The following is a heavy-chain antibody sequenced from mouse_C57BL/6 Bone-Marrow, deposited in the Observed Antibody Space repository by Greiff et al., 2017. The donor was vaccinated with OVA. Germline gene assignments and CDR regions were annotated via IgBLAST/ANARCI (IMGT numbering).Heavy chain of an antibody. CDR1: GFTFSSYG. Sequence: DVKLVESGGDLVKPGGSLKLSCAASGFTFSSYGMSWVRQTPDKRLEWVATISSGGSYTYYPDSVKGRFTISRDNAKNTLYLQMSSLKSEDTAMYYCARLLDYWGQGTTLTVSS. CDR2: ISSGGSYT. V-gene: IGHV5-6*02. CDR3: ARLLDY. J-gene: IGHJ2*01.